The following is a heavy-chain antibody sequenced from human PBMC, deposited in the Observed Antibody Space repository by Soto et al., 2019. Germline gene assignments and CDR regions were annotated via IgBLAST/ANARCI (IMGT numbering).Heavy chain of an antibody. Sequence: GGSLRLSCVASGFTFSSYTMHWVRQAPGKGLEWVAVISYDGNNKFYADSVKGRFTISRDSSSQTLYLQMNSLRPDDTAMYYCARDGVSSTDYTWNYGTYFDYWGPGALVTVSS. CDR1: GFTFSSYT. D-gene: IGHD1-1*01. V-gene: IGHV3-30*03. J-gene: IGHJ4*02. CDR2: ISYDGNNK. CDR3: ARDGVSSTDYTWNYGTYFDY.